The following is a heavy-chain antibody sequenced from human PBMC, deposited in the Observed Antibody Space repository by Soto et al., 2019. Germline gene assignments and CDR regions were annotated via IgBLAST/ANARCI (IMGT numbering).Heavy chain of an antibody. CDR3: ARGVSAGVDY. V-gene: IGHV1-8*01. CDR2: MQPRTGRT. Sequence: QVQLVQSGAEVREPGASVKVSCKASGYSFTSLDINWVRQTAGQRLEWMGWMQPRTGRTGYAQKFQGRVTMTRDTSINTAYMELTTLTSDDTAFYYCARGVSAGVDYWGQGTLVTVSS. J-gene: IGHJ4*02. CDR1: GYSFTSLD. D-gene: IGHD6-19*01.